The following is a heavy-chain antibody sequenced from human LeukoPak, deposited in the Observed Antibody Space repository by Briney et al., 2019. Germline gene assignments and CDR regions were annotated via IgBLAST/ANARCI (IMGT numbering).Heavy chain of an antibody. CDR1: GFTFSSYG. CDR2: IWYDGSNK. CDR3: VRDQQLVRAFDY. D-gene: IGHD6-13*01. V-gene: IGHV3-33*01. Sequence: PGGSLSLSCAASGFTFSSYGMHWVRQAPGKGLEWVAVIWYDGSNKYYADSVKGRFTISRDNSKNTLYLQMNSLRAEDTAVYYCVRDQQLVRAFDYWGQGTLVTVSS. J-gene: IGHJ4*02.